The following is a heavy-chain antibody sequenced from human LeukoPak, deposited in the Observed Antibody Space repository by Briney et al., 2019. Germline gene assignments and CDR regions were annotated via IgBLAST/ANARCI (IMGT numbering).Heavy chain of an antibody. CDR1: GFTFSNYL. J-gene: IGHJ4*02. CDR2: INKDGSGT. CDR3: ARGCCSVSGLYFEF. Sequence: GGSLRLSCAASGFTFSNYLMGWVRQAPGKGLEWVANINKDGSGTSYADSVKGRLTISRDNAKNSLYLQMNGLRVEDTAVYYCARGCCSVSGLYFEFWGQGSLVTVSS. V-gene: IGHV3-7*03. D-gene: IGHD3-9*01.